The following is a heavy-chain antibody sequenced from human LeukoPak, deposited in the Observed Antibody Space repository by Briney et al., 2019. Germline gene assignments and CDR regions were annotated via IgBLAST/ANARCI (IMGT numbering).Heavy chain of an antibody. CDR1: GFTVSDFY. J-gene: IGHJ4*02. D-gene: IGHD4-17*01. Sequence: GGSLRLSCAASGFTVSDFYMNWVRQAPGKGLEWVSVIYSGGTTYSADSVKDRFTISRDNSKNTLYLQMNSLTAEDTAVYYCARELPTVTTGTYFDYWGQGNLVTVSS. V-gene: IGHV3-66*01. CDR3: ARELPTVTTGTYFDY. CDR2: IYSGGTT.